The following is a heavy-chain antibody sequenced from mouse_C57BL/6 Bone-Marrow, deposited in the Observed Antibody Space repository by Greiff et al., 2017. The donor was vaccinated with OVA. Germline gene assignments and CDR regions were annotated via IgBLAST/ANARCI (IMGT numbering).Heavy chain of an antibody. CDR1: GFNIKDDY. J-gene: IGHJ4*01. Sequence: VQLQQSGAELVRPGASVKLSCTASGFNIKDDYMHWVKQRPEQGLEWIGWIDPENGDTEYASKFQGKATITADTSSNTAYLQLSSLTSEDTAVYDCTTTPSYYGAYYAMDYWGQGTSVTVSS. CDR3: TTTPSYYGAYYAMDY. D-gene: IGHD2-10*01. V-gene: IGHV14-4*01. CDR2: IDPENGDT.